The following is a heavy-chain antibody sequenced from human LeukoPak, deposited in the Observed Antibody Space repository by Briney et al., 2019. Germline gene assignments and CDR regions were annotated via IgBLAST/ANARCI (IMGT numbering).Heavy chain of an antibody. CDR3: ARDYRCSSTSCKDRTFDY. CDR2: ISGSGSII. Sequence: PGGSLRLSCAASGFIFNDYYMSWIRQAPGKGLEWVSYISGSGSIIYYADSVKGRFTISRDNAKNTLYLQMNSLRVEDTAVYYCARDYRCSSTSCKDRTFDYWGQGTLVTVSS. V-gene: IGHV3-11*01. J-gene: IGHJ4*02. CDR1: GFIFNDYY. D-gene: IGHD2-2*01.